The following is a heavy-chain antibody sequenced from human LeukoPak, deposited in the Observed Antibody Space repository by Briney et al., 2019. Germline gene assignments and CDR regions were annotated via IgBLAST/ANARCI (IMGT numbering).Heavy chain of an antibody. J-gene: IGHJ6*02. V-gene: IGHV1-18*01. CDR1: GYIFAHNG. CDR3: ARDVVAARPVYYGMDV. CDR2: ISAYNGDT. Sequence: GASVQVSCKTSGYIFAHNGISWVRQAPGQGPEWMGWISAYNGDTNYAQNFQGRVTMTRDTSTSTVYMELRSLRSDDTAVYYCARDVVAARPVYYGMDVWGQGTTVTVSS. D-gene: IGHD6-6*01.